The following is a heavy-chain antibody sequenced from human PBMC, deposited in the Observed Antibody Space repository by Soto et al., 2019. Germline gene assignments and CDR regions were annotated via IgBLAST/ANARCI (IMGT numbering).Heavy chain of an antibody. J-gene: IGHJ4*02. D-gene: IGHD7-27*01. CDR2: INPSGGST. V-gene: IGHV1-46*01. CDR3: AREGPGYY. CDR1: GGTFSSYA. Sequence: QVQLVQSGAEVKRPGSSVKVSCKTSGGTFSSYAICWVRQAPGQGLEWMGIINPSGGSTSYAQKFQGRVTMTRDTSTSTVYMELSSLRSEDTAVYYCAREGPGYYWGQGTLVTVSS.